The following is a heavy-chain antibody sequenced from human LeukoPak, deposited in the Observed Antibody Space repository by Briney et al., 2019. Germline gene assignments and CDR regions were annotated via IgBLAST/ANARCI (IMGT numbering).Heavy chain of an antibody. D-gene: IGHD3-22*01. Sequence: PSETLSLTCTVSGGSISSYYWSWIRQPPGKGLEWIGYIYYSGNTNYNPSLKSRVTISVDTSKNQFSLKLSSVTAADTAVYYCARDGGYYDSSGYQEPDAFDIWGQGTMVTVSS. CDR3: ARDGGYYDSSGYQEPDAFDI. J-gene: IGHJ3*02. V-gene: IGHV4-59*01. CDR1: GGSISSYY. CDR2: IYYSGNT.